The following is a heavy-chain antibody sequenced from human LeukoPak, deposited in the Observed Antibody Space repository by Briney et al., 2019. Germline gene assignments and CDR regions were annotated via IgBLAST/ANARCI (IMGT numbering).Heavy chain of an antibody. V-gene: IGHV3-21*01. CDR1: GFTFSSYS. CDR2: ISSSSGYI. D-gene: IGHD6-19*01. CDR3: ARASVAGTGWFDP. Sequence: GGSLRLSCAASGFTFSSYSMNWVRQAPGKELEWVSSISSSSGYIYYADSVKGRFTISRDNAKNSLYLQMNSLRAEDTAVYYCARASVAGTGWFDPWGQGTLVTVSS. J-gene: IGHJ5*02.